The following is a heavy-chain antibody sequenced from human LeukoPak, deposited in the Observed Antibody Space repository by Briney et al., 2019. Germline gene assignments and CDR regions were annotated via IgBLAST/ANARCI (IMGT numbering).Heavy chain of an antibody. CDR2: ISYSGST. D-gene: IGHD4-11*01. Sequence: PSETLSLTCTVSGGSINSYYWSWIRQPPGKGLEWIGYISYSGSTNYNPSLKSRVTISVDTSKNQFSLKLSSVTAADTAVYYCARGALAVTDFDYWGQGTLVTVSS. J-gene: IGHJ4*02. CDR1: GGSINSYY. CDR3: ARGALAVTDFDY. V-gene: IGHV4-59*01.